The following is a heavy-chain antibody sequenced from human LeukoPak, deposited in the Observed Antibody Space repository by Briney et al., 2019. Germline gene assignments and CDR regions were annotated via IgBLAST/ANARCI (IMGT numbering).Heavy chain of an antibody. D-gene: IGHD3-22*01. J-gene: IGHJ4*02. Sequence: ASVKVSCKASGYTFTGYYMHWVRQAPGQGLERMGWINPNSGGTNYAQKFQGRVTMTRDTSISTAYMELSRLRSDDTAVYYCARGDDSSDPDFDYWGQGTLVTVSS. V-gene: IGHV1-2*02. CDR3: ARGDDSSDPDFDY. CDR1: GYTFTGYY. CDR2: INPNSGGT.